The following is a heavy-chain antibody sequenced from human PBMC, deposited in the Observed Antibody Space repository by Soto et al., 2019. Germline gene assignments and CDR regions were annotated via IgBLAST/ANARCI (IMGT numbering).Heavy chain of an antibody. Sequence: GGSLRLSCAASGFTFSSYAMSWVRQAPGKGLEWVSAISGSGGSTYCADSVKGRFTISRDNSKNTLYLQMNSLRAEDTAVYYCAKGPREQGNGPFDYWGQGTLVTVSS. J-gene: IGHJ4*02. D-gene: IGHD1-26*01. CDR1: GFTFSSYA. V-gene: IGHV3-23*01. CDR2: ISGSGGST. CDR3: AKGPREQGNGPFDY.